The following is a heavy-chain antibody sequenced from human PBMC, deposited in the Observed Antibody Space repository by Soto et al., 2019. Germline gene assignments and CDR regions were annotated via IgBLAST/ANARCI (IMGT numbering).Heavy chain of an antibody. CDR3: AREGGIVGATTVDY. V-gene: IGHV4-30-4*01. CDR1: GGSISSGDYY. D-gene: IGHD1-26*01. CDR2: IHYSGST. Sequence: SETLSLTCTVSGGSISSGDYYWSWIRQPPGKGLEWIGYIHYSGSTYYNPSLKSRVTISVDTSKNQFSLKLSSVTAADTAVYYCAREGGIVGATTVDYWGQGTLVTVSS. J-gene: IGHJ4*02.